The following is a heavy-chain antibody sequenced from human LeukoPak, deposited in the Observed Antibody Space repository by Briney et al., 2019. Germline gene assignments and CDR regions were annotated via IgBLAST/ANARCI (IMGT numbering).Heavy chain of an antibody. Sequence: GGSLRLSCAASGFTFDDYAMHWVRQAPGKGLEWVSGISWNSGSIGYADSVKGRFTISRDNAKNSLYLQMNSLRAEDTALYYCAKDSSQDILTGYPDYWGQGTLVTVSS. D-gene: IGHD3-9*01. CDR3: AKDSSQDILTGYPDY. CDR1: GFTFDDYA. CDR2: ISWNSGSI. V-gene: IGHV3-9*01. J-gene: IGHJ4*02.